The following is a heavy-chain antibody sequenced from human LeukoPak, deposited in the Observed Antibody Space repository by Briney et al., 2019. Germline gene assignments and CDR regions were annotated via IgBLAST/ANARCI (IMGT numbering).Heavy chain of an antibody. CDR3: AESSYGYTDGMDV. D-gene: IGHD5-18*01. V-gene: IGHV3-30*03. CDR2: ISYDGSKK. J-gene: IGHJ6*02. Sequence: GGSLRLSCAASGFTFSSYGMHWVRQAPGKGLEWVAVISYDGSKKYYADSVKGRFTISRDNSKNTLYLQMNSLRTEDTAMYYCAESSYGYTDGMDVWGQGTTVTVSS. CDR1: GFTFSSYG.